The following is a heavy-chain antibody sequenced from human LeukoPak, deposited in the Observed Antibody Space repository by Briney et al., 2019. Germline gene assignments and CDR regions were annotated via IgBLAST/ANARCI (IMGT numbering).Heavy chain of an antibody. V-gene: IGHV3-30*18. J-gene: IGHJ3*02. CDR3: AKEGLDGSGSYWGVAAFDI. CDR1: GFTFRSNG. Sequence: PGRSLRLSCAASGFTFRSNGMHWVRQAPGKGLGWVAVISYDGSNKYYADSVKGRFTISRDNSKNTLYLQMNSLRAEDTAVYYCAKEGLDGSGSYWGVAAFDIWGQGTMVTVSS. D-gene: IGHD3-10*01. CDR2: ISYDGSNK.